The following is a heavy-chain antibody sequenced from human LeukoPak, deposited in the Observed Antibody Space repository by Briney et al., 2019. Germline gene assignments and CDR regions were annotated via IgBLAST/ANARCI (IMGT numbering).Heavy chain of an antibody. D-gene: IGHD2-8*02. Sequence: GTSLRLSCAGSEFNFKTYGMHWVRQAPGKGLEWVAVISFDGSNTDYIESVKGRFIISRDNSKEMMYLQMNSLRIEDTALYYCATESRRYFSDTGGLDYCGQGTLVTVSS. CDR2: ISFDGSNT. V-gene: IGHV3-30*03. J-gene: IGHJ4*02. CDR1: EFNFKTYG. CDR3: ATESRRYFSDTGGLDY.